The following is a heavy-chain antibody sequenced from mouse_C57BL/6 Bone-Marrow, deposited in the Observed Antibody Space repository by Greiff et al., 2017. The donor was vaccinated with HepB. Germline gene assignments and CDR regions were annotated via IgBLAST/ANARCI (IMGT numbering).Heavy chain of an antibody. CDR3: ARRCPDYYAMDY. D-gene: IGHD6-1*01. CDR2: ISNGGGST. Sequence: EVKLVESGGGLVQPGGSLKLSCAASGFTFSDYYMYWVRQTPEKRLEWVAYISNGGGSTYYPDTVKGRFTISRDNAKNTLYLQMSRLKSEDTAMYYCARRCPDYYAMDYWGQGTSVTVSS. V-gene: IGHV5-12*01. CDR1: GFTFSDYY. J-gene: IGHJ4*01.